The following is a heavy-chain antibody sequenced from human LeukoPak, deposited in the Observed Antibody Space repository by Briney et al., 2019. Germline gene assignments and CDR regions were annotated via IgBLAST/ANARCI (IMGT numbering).Heavy chain of an antibody. Sequence: PGGSLRLSCAASGFTVSSNYMSWFRQAPGKGLEWVSYISSSGSTIYYADSVKGRFTISRDNAKNSLYLQMNSLRAEDTAVYYCARLRSTSYGVAVWGQGTTVTVSS. CDR1: GFTVSSNY. CDR2: ISSSGSTI. J-gene: IGHJ6*02. CDR3: ARLRSTSYGVAV. V-gene: IGHV3-11*04. D-gene: IGHD2-2*01.